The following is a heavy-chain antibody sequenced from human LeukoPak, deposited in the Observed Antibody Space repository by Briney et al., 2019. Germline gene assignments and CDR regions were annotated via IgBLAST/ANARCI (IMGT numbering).Heavy chain of an antibody. D-gene: IGHD3-22*01. CDR3: ARDREGETYYYDSSGSPFGW. CDR1: GYTFTSYY. V-gene: IGHV1-46*01. J-gene: IGHJ4*02. CDR2: INPSGGST. Sequence: GASVKVSCKASGYTFTSYYMHWVRQAPGQGLEWMGIINPSGGSTSYAQKFQGRVTMTRDTSTSTVYMELSSLRSEDTAVYYCARDREGETYYYDSSGSPFGWWGQGTLVTVSS.